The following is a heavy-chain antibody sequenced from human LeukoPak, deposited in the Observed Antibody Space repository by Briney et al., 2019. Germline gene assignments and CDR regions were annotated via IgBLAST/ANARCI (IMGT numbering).Heavy chain of an antibody. CDR2: FYYSGRA. CDR1: GGSISSYY. V-gene: IGHV4-59*01. D-gene: IGHD4-17*01. CDR3: ARYGDTRFDP. J-gene: IGHJ5*02. Sequence: SSETLSLTCTVSGGSISSYYWTWIRQPPGKGLEWIGYFYYSGRANYNPSLQSRVTIPEDTSKNQFSLKLTSVTAADTAVYYCARYGDTRFDPWGQGTLVTVSS.